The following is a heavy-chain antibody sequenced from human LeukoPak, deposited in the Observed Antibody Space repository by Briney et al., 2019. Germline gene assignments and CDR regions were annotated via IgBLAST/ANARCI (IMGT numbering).Heavy chain of an antibody. CDR1: GFTFSSYS. J-gene: IGHJ3*01. CDR3: ARDSRGAAAADDPFDF. V-gene: IGHV3-48*01. Sequence: GGSLRLSCAASGFTFSSYSMNWVRQAPGKGLEWISYIISSSNTIYYADSVKGRFTISRDNAKNSLYLQMNSLRAEDTAVYYCARDSRGAAAADDPFDFWGQGTMVTVST. CDR2: IISSSNTI. D-gene: IGHD6-13*01.